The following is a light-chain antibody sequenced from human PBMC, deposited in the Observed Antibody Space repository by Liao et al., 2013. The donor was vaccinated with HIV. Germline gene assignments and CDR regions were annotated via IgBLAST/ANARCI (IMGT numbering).Light chain of an antibody. Sequence: SYEVTQPPSVSVSPGQTATITCSGDKLGDKYACWYQQKPGQSPVMVIYQDTKRPSGIPERFSGSNSGNTATLTISGTQPMDEADYYCQAWDRNTAIFGGGTKLTVL. J-gene: IGLJ2*01. CDR2: QDT. CDR1: KLGDKY. V-gene: IGLV3-1*01. CDR3: QAWDRNTAI.